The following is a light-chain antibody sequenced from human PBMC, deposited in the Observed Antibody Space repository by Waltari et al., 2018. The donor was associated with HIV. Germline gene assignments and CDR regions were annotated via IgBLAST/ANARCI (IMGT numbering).Light chain of an antibody. CDR2: ADK. Sequence: KFILTQPHSVSESPGKTVTISCTRSGGTIGNNFVQWYQLRPGSSPVNVIYADKERPSGVPSRFSGSVDYSSNSASLTISELKTEDEADYYCQCYDRDNVVFGGGTKLTV. CDR3: QCYDRDNVV. CDR1: GGTIGNNF. J-gene: IGLJ3*02. V-gene: IGLV6-57*01.